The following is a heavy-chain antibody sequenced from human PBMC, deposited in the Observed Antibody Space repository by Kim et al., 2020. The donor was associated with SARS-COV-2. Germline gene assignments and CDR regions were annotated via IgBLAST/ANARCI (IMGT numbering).Heavy chain of an antibody. V-gene: IGHV3-23*01. D-gene: IGHD3-22*01. Sequence: GGSLRLSCAASGFTFSSYAMSWVRQAPGKGLEWVSAISGSGGSTYYADAVKGRFTITRDNSKNTLYLQMNSLRAEDTAVYYCAHQNGGYYYGSSGYYSYYFDYWGQGTLVTVSS. CDR2: ISGSGGST. CDR3: AHQNGGYYYGSSGYYSYYFDY. CDR1: GFTFSSYA. J-gene: IGHJ4*02.